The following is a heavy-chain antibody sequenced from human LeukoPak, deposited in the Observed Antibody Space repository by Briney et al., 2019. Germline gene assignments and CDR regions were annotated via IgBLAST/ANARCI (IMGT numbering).Heavy chain of an antibody. CDR2: IRYDGSNK. J-gene: IGHJ4*02. Sequence: PGGSLRLSCAASGFTFSSYGMHWVRQAPGKGLEWVAFIRYDGSNKYYADSVKGRFTISRDNSKNTLYLQMNSLRAEDTAVYYCAKTWGSKGRRDYYFDYWGQGTLVTVSS. CDR1: GFTFSSYG. D-gene: IGHD7-27*01. CDR3: AKTWGSKGRRDYYFDY. V-gene: IGHV3-30*02.